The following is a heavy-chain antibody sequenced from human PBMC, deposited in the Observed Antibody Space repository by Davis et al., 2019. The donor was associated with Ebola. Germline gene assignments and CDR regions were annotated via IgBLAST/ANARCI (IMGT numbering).Heavy chain of an antibody. D-gene: IGHD1-1*01. J-gene: IGHJ6*02. Sequence: PGGSLRLSCAASGFTFRNHAMGWVRQAPGKGLEWVSVISGDVRETYYADSVKGRFSISRDNSKNTLYLQMSSLRAEDTALYYCAKNRANCCFFGMDVWGQGTTVTVSS. CDR1: GFTFRNHA. V-gene: IGHV3-23*01. CDR2: ISGDVRET. CDR3: AKNRANCCFFGMDV.